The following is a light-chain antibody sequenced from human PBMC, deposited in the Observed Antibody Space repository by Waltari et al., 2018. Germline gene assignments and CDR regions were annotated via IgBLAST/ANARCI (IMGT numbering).Light chain of an antibody. J-gene: IGKJ5*01. V-gene: IGKV3-11*01. CDR2: DAS. CDR3: QQRSNWHT. CDR1: QSVSSY. Sequence: EIVLTQSPVTLSLSPGERATLYCRASQSVSSYLAWYQQKPGQAPRLLIDDASNRATGIPARFSGSGSGTDFTLTISSLEPEDFAVYYCQQRSNWHTFGQGTRLEIK.